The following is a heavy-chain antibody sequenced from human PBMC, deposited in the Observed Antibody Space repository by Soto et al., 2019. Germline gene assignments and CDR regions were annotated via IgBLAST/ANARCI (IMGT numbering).Heavy chain of an antibody. CDR2: IYSGGDT. CDR3: ARGEPFAV. Sequence: EVHLVETGGGLIQPGGSLRLSCAASGFTVNNTYMSWVRQPPGKGLEWVSIIYSGGDTYYADSVKGRFTISRDSSKNTVYIQMNNLRAEDTAVYYYARGEPFAVWGQGTLVTVSS. D-gene: IGHD1-26*01. J-gene: IGHJ4*02. CDR1: GFTVNNTY. V-gene: IGHV3-53*02.